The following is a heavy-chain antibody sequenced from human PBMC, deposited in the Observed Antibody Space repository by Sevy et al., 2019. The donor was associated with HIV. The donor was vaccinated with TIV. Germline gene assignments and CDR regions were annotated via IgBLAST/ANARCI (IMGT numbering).Heavy chain of an antibody. CDR3: TTKSDFWSGYQYFDL. V-gene: IGHV3-15*01. D-gene: IGHD3-3*01. Sequence: GGSLRLSCAASGFTFSSYALNWVRQAPGKGLEWVGRIKSKTDGGTTDYAAPVKGRFTISRDDSKNTLYLQMNSLKTEDTAVYYCTTKSDFWSGYQYFDLWGRGTLVTVSS. J-gene: IGHJ2*01. CDR1: GFTFSSYA. CDR2: IKSKTDGGTT.